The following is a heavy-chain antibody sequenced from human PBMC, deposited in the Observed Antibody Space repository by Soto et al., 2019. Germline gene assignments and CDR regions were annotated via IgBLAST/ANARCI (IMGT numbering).Heavy chain of an antibody. V-gene: IGHV3-7*01. CDR3: TRDFQGPLDYGMDV. J-gene: IGHJ6*02. D-gene: IGHD1-1*01. Sequence: SCADSGFTFSSYWMSWVRQAPGKGLEWVANVKYDGSQTYYVGSVKGRFTISRDNAKNSLYLQMNSLRAEDTAVYYCTRDFQGPLDYGMDVWGQGTTVTVSS. CDR2: VKYDGSQT. CDR1: GFTFSSYW.